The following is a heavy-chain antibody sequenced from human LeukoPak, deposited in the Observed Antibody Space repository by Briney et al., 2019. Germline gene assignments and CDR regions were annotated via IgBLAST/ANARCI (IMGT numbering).Heavy chain of an antibody. D-gene: IGHD2/OR15-2a*01. CDR2: IYNDGRT. CDR3: ARGRNYFPIDF. V-gene: IGHV3-53*01. J-gene: IGHJ4*02. Sequence: GGSLRLSCAASTFIVNNSHMTWVRQTPGQGLEWVSVIYNDGRTFYADSVKGRFTISRDNSRNTLYLQMNSLRAEDTAVYYCARGRNYFPIDFWGQGTPVTVSS. CDR1: TFIVNNSH.